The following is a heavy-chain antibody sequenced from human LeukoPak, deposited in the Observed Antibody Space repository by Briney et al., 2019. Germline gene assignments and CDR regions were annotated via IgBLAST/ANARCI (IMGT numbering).Heavy chain of an antibody. V-gene: IGHV3-7*01. CDR2: IKQDGSEK. Sequence: GGSLRLSCAASGFTFSNAWMSWVRQAPGKGLEWVANIKQDGSEKYYVDSAKGRFTISRDNAKNSLYLQMNSLRAEDTAVYYCARDNTFGELVDYWGQGTLVTVSS. J-gene: IGHJ4*02. D-gene: IGHD3-10*01. CDR1: GFTFSNAW. CDR3: ARDNTFGELVDY.